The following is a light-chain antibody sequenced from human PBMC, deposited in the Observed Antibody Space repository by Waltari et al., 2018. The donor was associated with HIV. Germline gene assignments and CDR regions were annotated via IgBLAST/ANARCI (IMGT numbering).Light chain of an antibody. CDR1: QNVNNRY. J-gene: IGKJ2*01. V-gene: IGKV3-20*01. CDR3: HQYGNPPFT. CDR2: AAS. Sequence: DMVLTQSPGTLSLSPGDRATLSCRASQNVNNRYLACYQTKPGQPPRLLIYAASSRAPGIPARFSGRGSGTDFTLTITRLEPEDFSVYSCHQYGNPPFTFGQGSKLEI.